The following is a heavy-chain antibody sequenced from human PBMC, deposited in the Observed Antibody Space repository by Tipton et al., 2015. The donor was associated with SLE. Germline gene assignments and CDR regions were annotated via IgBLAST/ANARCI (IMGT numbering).Heavy chain of an antibody. J-gene: IGHJ2*01. CDR2: ISTYNGNT. V-gene: IGHV1-18*01. Sequence: QLVQSGVEVKKPGASVRVSCKASGYTFTTYGISWVRQAPGQGLEWMGWISTYNGNTNYAQKLQGRVTMTSDTSTSIAYMELRSLRSDDTAVYYCARDWGYNWYFDLWGRGTLVTVSS. CDR1: GYTFTTYG. CDR3: ARDWGYNWYFDL. D-gene: IGHD5-24*01.